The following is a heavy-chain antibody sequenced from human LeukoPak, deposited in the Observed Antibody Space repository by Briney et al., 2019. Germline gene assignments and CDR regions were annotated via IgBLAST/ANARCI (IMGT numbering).Heavy chain of an antibody. V-gene: IGHV4-34*01. CDR3: ARDTGQYTPGTPGFTRFDP. CDR1: GGSFSGYY. D-gene: IGHD2-15*01. Sequence: SETPSLTCAVYGGSFSGYYWSWIRQPPGKGLEWIGSVYNSGSTYYNPSLKSRVIVSLDTSKNQFSLRLTSVTAADTAVYYCARDTGQYTPGTPGFTRFDPWGQGTLVTVSS. J-gene: IGHJ5*02. CDR2: VYNSGST.